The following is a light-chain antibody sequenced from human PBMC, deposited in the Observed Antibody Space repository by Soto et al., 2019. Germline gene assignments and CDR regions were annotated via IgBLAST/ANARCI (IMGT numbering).Light chain of an antibody. CDR1: QGISIW. Sequence: DIQMTQFPSSVSASVGDRVSITCRASQGISIWLAWYQQKPGKAPKLLIYDASSLQGGVPSRFSGSGSGTDFTLTISSLQPEDFATYYCQQTNTFPSTFGQGTRLDIK. CDR3: QQTNTFPST. CDR2: DAS. J-gene: IGKJ5*01. V-gene: IGKV1D-12*01.